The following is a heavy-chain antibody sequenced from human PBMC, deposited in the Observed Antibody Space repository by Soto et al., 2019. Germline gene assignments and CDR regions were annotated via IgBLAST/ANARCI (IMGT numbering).Heavy chain of an antibody. CDR2: FYYSGST. CDR1: GGSISSSNYY. D-gene: IGHD3-22*01. V-gene: IGHV4-39*01. Sequence: QLQLQESGPGLVKPSETLSLTCTVSGGSISSSNYYWAWIRQPPGKGLAWIGSFYYSGSTYYKPSLKSRVRLSVDTSKIQFSLKLSSVTAADTAVYYCARPIEGGSSGYYHWGQGTLVTVSS. CDR3: ARPIEGGSSGYYH. J-gene: IGHJ5*02.